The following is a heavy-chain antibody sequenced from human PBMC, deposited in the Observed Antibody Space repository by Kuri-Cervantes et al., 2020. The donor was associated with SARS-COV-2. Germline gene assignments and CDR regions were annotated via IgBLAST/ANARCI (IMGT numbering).Heavy chain of an antibody. J-gene: IGHJ6*03. CDR2: IYYSGST. D-gene: IGHD3-22*01. CDR3: ARSGYYSRGVTYYYMDV. V-gene: IGHV4-39*07. CDR1: GGSISSSSYY. Sequence: GSLRLSCTVSGGSISSSSYYWGWIRQPPGKGLEWIGSIYYSGSTYYNPSLKSRVTISVDTSKSQFSLKLSSVTAADTAVYYCARSGYYSRGVTYYYMDVWDKGTTVTVSS.